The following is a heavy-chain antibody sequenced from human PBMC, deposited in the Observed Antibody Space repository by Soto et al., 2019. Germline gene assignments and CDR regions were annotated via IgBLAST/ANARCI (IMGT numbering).Heavy chain of an antibody. CDR1: GGTFNSYS. CDR2: IIPIIGTP. Sequence: QVQLVQSGAEVKKPGSSVKVSCKASGGTFNSYSITWVRQAPGQGLEWMGGIIPIIGTPNYAQKFQGRVTITADESKTTAYMELRSLRSEDTAVYYCARGALWFGELLSNSYHYYGLAVWGQGTTVTVSS. D-gene: IGHD3-10*01. J-gene: IGHJ6*02. CDR3: ARGALWFGELLSNSYHYYGLAV. V-gene: IGHV1-69*01.